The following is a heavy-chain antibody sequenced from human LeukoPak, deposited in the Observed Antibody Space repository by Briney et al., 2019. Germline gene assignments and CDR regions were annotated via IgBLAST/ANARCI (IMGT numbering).Heavy chain of an antibody. CDR1: GFRFSSYA. V-gene: IGHV3-48*04. CDR2: ISSSGSTI. D-gene: IGHD5-24*01. J-gene: IGHJ4*02. CDR3: ARFRDGYNFDY. Sequence: GGSLRLSCAASGFRFSSYAMSWVRQAPGKGLEWVSYISSSGSTIYYADSVKGRFTISRDNAKNSLYLQMNSLRAEDTAVYYCARFRDGYNFDYWGQGTLVTVSS.